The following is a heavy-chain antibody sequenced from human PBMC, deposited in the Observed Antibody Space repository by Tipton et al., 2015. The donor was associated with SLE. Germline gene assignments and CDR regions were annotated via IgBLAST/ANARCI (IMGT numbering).Heavy chain of an antibody. D-gene: IGHD6-13*01. CDR3: AREAGTSTWSPVDP. CDR1: GFTFSSYW. Sequence: SLRLSCVASGFTFSSYWMSWVRPAPGKGLEWVSGISWNSGSIGYADSVKGRFTISRDNSKNTLYLQMNNLRAEDTAVYYCAREAGTSTWSPVDPWGQGTLVTVSS. V-gene: IGHV3-23*01. CDR2: ISWNSGSI. J-gene: IGHJ5*02.